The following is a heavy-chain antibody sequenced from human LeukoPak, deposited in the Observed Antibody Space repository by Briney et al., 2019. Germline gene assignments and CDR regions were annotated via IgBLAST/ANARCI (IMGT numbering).Heavy chain of an antibody. J-gene: IGHJ4*02. CDR3: AGYCSSTSCYGSTF. D-gene: IGHD2-2*01. CDR2: IYYSGST. CDR1: GGSISSYY. Sequence: PSETLSLTCTVSGGSISSYYWSWIRQPPGKGLEWIGYIYYSGSTNYNPSLKSRVTISVDTSKNQFSLKLSSVTAADTAVYYCAGYCSSTSCYGSTFWGQGTLVTVSS. V-gene: IGHV4-59*01.